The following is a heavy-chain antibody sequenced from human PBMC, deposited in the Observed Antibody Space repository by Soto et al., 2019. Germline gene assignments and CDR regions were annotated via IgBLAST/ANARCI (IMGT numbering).Heavy chain of an antibody. D-gene: IGHD4-4*01. CDR2: ISYEGSNK. CDR1: GFTFSSYA. CDR3: ARVLGGMATVPFDY. Sequence: PGGSLRLSCAASGFTFSSYAMHWVRQAPGTGLEWVAVISYEGSNKYYADSVKGRFTISRDNSKNTLYLQMNSLRTEDTAAYYCARVLGGMATVPFDYWGQGALVTVSS. V-gene: IGHV3-30-3*01. J-gene: IGHJ4*02.